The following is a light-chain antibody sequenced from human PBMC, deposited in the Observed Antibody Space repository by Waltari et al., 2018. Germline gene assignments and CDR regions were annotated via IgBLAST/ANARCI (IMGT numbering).Light chain of an antibody. CDR1: QSVSSSY. CDR2: GAS. J-gene: IGKJ1*01. V-gene: IGKV3-20*01. CDR3: QQYGSSGT. Sequence: EIVLTQSPGTLSLSPRERATLSCRASQSVSSSYLAWYQQKPGQAPRPLIYGASSRATGIPDRFSGGGSGTDFTLTISRLEPEDFAVYYCQQYGSSGTFGQGTKVEIK.